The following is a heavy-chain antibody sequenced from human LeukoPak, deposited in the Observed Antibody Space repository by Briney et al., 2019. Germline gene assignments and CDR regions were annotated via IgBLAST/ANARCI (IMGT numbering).Heavy chain of an antibody. CDR2: IIPIFGIA. CDR3: AYGDTPSY. Sequence: SVKVSCKASGGTFSSYAISWVRQAPGQGLEWMGRIIPIFGIANYAQKFQGRVTITADKSTSTAYMGLSSLRSEDTAVYYCAYGDTPSYWGQGTLVTVSS. D-gene: IGHD4-17*01. CDR1: GGTFSSYA. V-gene: IGHV1-69*04. J-gene: IGHJ4*02.